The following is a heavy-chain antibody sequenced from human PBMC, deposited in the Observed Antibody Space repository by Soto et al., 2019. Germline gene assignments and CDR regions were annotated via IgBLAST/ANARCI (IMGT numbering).Heavy chain of an antibody. CDR3: ARVGICGGDCYPPGYFDY. CDR1: GGSITSSY. J-gene: IGHJ4*02. V-gene: IGHV4-59*01. Sequence: SETLSLTCTVSGGSITSSYWSWIRQPPGKGLEWIGYIYHSGSTNHNPSLKSRVTLSIDTSKKHFSLKLTSVTAADTAVYYCARVGICGGDCYPPGYFDYWGKGTLVTVSS. CDR2: IYHSGST. D-gene: IGHD2-21*02.